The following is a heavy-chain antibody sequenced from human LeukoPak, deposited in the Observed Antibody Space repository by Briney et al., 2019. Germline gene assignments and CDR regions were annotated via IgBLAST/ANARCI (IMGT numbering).Heavy chain of an antibody. D-gene: IGHD6-25*01. CDR3: ARGSAGYYFDY. CDR2: IIPIFGTA. Sequence: SVKVSCKASGGTFSTYAISWVRQAPGQGLEWMGRIIPIFGTANHAQKFQGRVTITTDESTSTAYMELSSLRSEDTAVYYCARGSAGYYFDYWGQGTLVTVSS. J-gene: IGHJ4*02. CDR1: GGTFSTYA. V-gene: IGHV1-69*05.